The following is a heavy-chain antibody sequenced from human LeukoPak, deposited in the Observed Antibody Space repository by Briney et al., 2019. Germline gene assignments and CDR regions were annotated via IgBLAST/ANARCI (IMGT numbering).Heavy chain of an antibody. CDR2: INHGGSS. V-gene: IGHV4-34*01. CDR1: DRSFSGYY. CDR3: ARLEAAALWW. Sequence: SETLSLTCAVYDRSFSGYYWSWIRQPPGKGLEWIGEINHGGSSTYNPSLKSRVTISVDTSKNQFSLKLSSVTAADTAVYYCARLEAAALWWWGQGTLVTVSS. D-gene: IGHD4/OR15-4a*01. J-gene: IGHJ4*02.